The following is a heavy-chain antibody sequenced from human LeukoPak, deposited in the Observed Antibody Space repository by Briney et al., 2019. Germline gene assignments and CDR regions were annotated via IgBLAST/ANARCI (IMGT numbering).Heavy chain of an antibody. CDR3: AKDYDSSGYWPWRESLGEGAFDY. CDR1: GLTFSSYA. J-gene: IGHJ4*02. V-gene: IGHV3-23*01. CDR2: ISGSGGST. Sequence: GGSLRLSCAASGLTFSSYAMSWVRQAPGKGLEWVSAISGSGGSTYYADSVKGRFTISRDNSKNTLYLQINSLRAEDTAVYYCAKDYDSSGYWPWRESLGEGAFDYWGQGTLVTVSS. D-gene: IGHD3-22*01.